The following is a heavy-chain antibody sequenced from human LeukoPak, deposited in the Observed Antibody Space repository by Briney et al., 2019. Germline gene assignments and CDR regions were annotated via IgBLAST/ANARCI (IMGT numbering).Heavy chain of an antibody. CDR3: AKKLGVGYYYDSSGYYLDY. V-gene: IGHV3-23*01. CDR2: VFGNGIT. D-gene: IGHD3-22*01. J-gene: IGHJ4*02. Sequence: PGGSLRLSCAASGFTFSTYAMSWVRQAPGKGLEWVSSVFGNGITYYADSVKGRFTISRDNSKNTLYLQTNSLRAEDTAVYYCAKKLGVGYYYDSSGYYLDYWGQGTLVTVSS. CDR1: GFTFSTYA.